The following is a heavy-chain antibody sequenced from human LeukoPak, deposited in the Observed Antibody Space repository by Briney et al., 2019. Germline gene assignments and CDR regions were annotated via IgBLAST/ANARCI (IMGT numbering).Heavy chain of an antibody. J-gene: IGHJ4*02. D-gene: IGHD4-17*01. CDR3: ATDYGDYKYYFDY. Sequence: ASVKISCKASGYTFTTYYMHWVRQAPGQGLEWMGIINPSDSSITYAQKFQGRVTMTRDTSTSTVYLELSSLRSEDTAVYYCATDYGDYKYYFDYWGQGTLVTVSS. V-gene: IGHV1-46*01. CDR1: GYTFTTYY. CDR2: INPSDSSI.